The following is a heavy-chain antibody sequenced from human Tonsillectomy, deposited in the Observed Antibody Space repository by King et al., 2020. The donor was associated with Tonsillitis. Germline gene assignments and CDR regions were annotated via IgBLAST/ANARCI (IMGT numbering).Heavy chain of an antibody. J-gene: IGHJ4*02. D-gene: IGHD6-13*01. V-gene: IGHV2-5*02. CDR3: AHKGVAAPGPYFDY. Sequence: TLKESGPTLVKPTQTLTLTCTFSGFSLSTSGVGVGWIRQPPGKALEWLALIYWDDDNRSSPSLKSRLTITKDTSKNQVVLTMTNMDPVDTATYYCAHKGVAAPGPYFDYWGQGTLAT. CDR2: IYWDDDN. CDR1: GFSLSTSGVG.